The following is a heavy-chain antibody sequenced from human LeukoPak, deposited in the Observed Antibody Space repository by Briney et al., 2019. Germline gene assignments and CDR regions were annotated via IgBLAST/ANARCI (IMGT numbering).Heavy chain of an antibody. D-gene: IGHD1-7*01. CDR1: GYRFTTYG. V-gene: IGHV1-69*13. CDR3: ARGELELYYFDY. CDR2: IIPIFGTA. J-gene: IGHJ4*02. Sequence: ASVKVSCKASGYRFTTYGISWVRQAPGQGLEWMGGIIPIFGTANYAQKFQGRVTITADESTSTAYMELSSLRSEDTAVYYCARGELELYYFDYWGQGTLVTVSS.